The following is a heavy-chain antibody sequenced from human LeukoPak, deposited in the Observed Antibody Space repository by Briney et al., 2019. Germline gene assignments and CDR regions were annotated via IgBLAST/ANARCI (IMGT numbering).Heavy chain of an antibody. J-gene: IGHJ6*02. V-gene: IGHV3-23*01. CDR1: GFTFSSYA. D-gene: IGHD6-13*01. Sequence: GGSLRLSCAASGFTFSSYAMSWVRQAPGKGLEWVSAISGSGGSTHYADSVKGRFTISRDNSKNTLYLQMNSLRAEDTAVYYCAKGHSSSGNYYYGMDVWGQGTTVTVSS. CDR3: AKGHSSSGNYYYGMDV. CDR2: ISGSGGST.